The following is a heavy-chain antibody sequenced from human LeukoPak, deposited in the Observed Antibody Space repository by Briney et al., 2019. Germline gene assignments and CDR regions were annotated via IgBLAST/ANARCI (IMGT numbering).Heavy chain of an antibody. Sequence: NPSETLSLTCTVSGGSISSYYWSWIRQPPGKGLEWIGYISHSGITYYNPSLASRVTLSVDTSKNQFSLRLNSVTAADTAVYYCARERSMVRGVSWFDPWGQGTLVTVSS. CDR3: ARERSMVRGVSWFDP. CDR1: GGSISSYY. CDR2: ISHSGIT. V-gene: IGHV4-59*01. D-gene: IGHD3-10*01. J-gene: IGHJ5*02.